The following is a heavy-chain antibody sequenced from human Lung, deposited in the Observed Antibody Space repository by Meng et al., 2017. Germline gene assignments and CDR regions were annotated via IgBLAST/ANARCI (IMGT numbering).Heavy chain of an antibody. CDR3: ARGGDFDP. J-gene: IGHJ5*02. CDR1: GYTFTTYT. D-gene: IGHD2/OR15-2a*01. Sequence: QVQQVQSVSELKKPGASVKVSCKASGYTFTTYTINWVRQAHGRGLEWMGWISTNTGNPTYVQGFTGRFVFSLDTSVSTAYLQISSLEAADTAVYYCARGGDFDPWGQGTLVTVSS. CDR2: ISTNTGNP. V-gene: IGHV7-4-1*02.